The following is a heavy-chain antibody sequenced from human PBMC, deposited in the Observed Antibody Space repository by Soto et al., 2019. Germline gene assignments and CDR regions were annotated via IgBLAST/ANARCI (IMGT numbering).Heavy chain of an antibody. CDR1: GGSFSGYY. CDR2: ITHCEST. CDR3: LRGLGTTVTTNYLNICFYT. J-gene: IGHJ5*02. Sequence: QVQLQQWGAGLLKPSETLAITCAVYGGSFSGYYWSWIRQHPGKGLEWIGEITHCESTNSNRSLKRRVTILVATSKNLFALQLSCVTAAVTAVYYCLRGLGTTVTTNYLNICFYTWAEGPLVTVSS. V-gene: IGHV4-34*01. D-gene: IGHD4-17*01.